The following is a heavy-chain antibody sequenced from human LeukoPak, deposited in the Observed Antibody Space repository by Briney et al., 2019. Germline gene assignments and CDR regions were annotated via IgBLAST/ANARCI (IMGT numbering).Heavy chain of an antibody. J-gene: IGHJ4*02. CDR1: RFTFSNYA. CDR2: ISGSGGST. V-gene: IGHV3-23*01. D-gene: IGHD3-22*01. CDR3: AKSAYYDSSGFYREYYFDY. Sequence: GGSLRLSCAASRFTFSNYAMSWVRQAPGKGLEWVSTISGSGGSTYYADSVKGRFTISRDNSKNTPHLQMNSLRAEDTAVYYCAKSAYYDSSGFYREYYFDYWGQGTLVTVSS.